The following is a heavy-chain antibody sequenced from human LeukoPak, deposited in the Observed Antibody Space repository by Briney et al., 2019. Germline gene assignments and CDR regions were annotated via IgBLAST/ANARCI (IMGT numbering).Heavy chain of an antibody. CDR2: ISGSGGST. J-gene: IGHJ4*02. CDR3: AKNVSPFDY. D-gene: IGHD3-10*02. CDR1: GFTFSSYA. V-gene: IGHV3-23*01. Sequence: PGGSLRPSCAASGFTFSSYAMSWVRQAPGKGLECVSTISGSGGSTYYADSVKGRLTISRDKSNNTLYLQMNSLGAEDTAVYYCAKNVSPFDYWGQGTLVTVSS.